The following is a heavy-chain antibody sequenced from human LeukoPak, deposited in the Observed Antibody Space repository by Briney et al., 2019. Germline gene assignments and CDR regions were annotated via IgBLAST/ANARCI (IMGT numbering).Heavy chain of an antibody. D-gene: IGHD2-8*01. V-gene: IGHV1-69*05. CDR2: IIPIFGTA. CDR1: GGTFSSYA. CDR3: ARDEGGYCTNGVCLPRNY. Sequence: GASVKVSCKASGGTFSSYAISWVRQAPGQGLEWMGGIIPIFGTANYAQKFQGRVTITTDESTSTAYMELSSLRSDDTAVYYCARDEGGYCTNGVCLPRNYWGQGTLVTVSS. J-gene: IGHJ4*02.